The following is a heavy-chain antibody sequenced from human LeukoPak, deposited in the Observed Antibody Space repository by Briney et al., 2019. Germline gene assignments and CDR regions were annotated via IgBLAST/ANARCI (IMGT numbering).Heavy chain of an antibody. D-gene: IGHD6-6*01. V-gene: IGHV4-59*08. CDR1: GGSINSYY. Sequence: PSETLSLTCTVSGGSINSYYWSWIRQPPGKGLEWIGYISYSGSTNYNPSLKSRVTLSVDTSKNQFSLKLSSVTAADTAVYYCARVAADSSSPRAFDYWGQGTLVTVSS. J-gene: IGHJ4*02. CDR3: ARVAADSSSPRAFDY. CDR2: ISYSGST.